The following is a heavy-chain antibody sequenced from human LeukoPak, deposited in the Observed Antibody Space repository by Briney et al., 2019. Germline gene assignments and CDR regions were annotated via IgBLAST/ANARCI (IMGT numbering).Heavy chain of an antibody. J-gene: IGHJ4*02. D-gene: IGHD6-19*01. CDR3: ARMKSSSAWPIDY. CDR2: IYYSGST. CDR1: GGSISSGDYY. V-gene: IGHV4-30-4*01. Sequence: SETLSLTCTVSGGSISSGDYYWSWIRQPPGKGLEWIGYIYYSGSTYYNPSLKSRVTISVDTSKNQFSLKLSSVTAADTAVYYCARMKSSSAWPIDYWGQGTLVTVSS.